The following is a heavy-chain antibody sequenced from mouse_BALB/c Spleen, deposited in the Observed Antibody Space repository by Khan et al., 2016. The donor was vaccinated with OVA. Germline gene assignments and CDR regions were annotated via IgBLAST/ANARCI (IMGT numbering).Heavy chain of an antibody. CDR3: TRGVYGSPLAF. Sequence: QIQLVQSGAELVKPGASVKLSCKASGYSFTSYYIHWVKQRPGQGLEWIGEINPSNGGSNVNEKFKSKATLTEDKSSSTAYMELSSLTSEDSAVYYCTRGVYGSPLAFWGQGTLVTVSA. CDR1: GYSFTSYY. D-gene: IGHD1-1*01. J-gene: IGHJ3*01. CDR2: INPSNGGS. V-gene: IGHV1S81*02.